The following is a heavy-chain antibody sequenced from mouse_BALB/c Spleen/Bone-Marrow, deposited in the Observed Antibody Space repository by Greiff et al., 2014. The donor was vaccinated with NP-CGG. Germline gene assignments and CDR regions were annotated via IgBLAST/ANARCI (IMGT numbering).Heavy chain of an antibody. CDR3: ARFYYGNPTGYFDY. D-gene: IGHD2-1*01. CDR2: ILPGSGST. CDR1: GYTFSSYW. V-gene: IGHV1-9*01. Sequence: VLLVESGAELMKPGASMKISYKATGYTFSSYWIEWVKQRPGHGLEWIGEILPGSGSTNYXEXXXGKATFTADASSSTAYMELSSLTSEDSAVYYCARFYYGNPTGYFDYWGQGTTLTVSS. J-gene: IGHJ2*01.